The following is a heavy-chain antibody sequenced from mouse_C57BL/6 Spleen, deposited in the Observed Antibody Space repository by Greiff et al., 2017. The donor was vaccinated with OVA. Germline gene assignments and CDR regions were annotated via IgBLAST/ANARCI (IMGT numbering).Heavy chain of an antibody. D-gene: IGHD1-1*01. V-gene: IGHV1-53*01. CDR3: AREDYYDPNWYFDV. CDR2: INPSNGGT. J-gene: IGHJ1*03. CDR1: GYTFTSYW. Sequence: QVQLQQSGTELVKPGASVKLSCKASGYTFTSYWMHWVKQRPGQGLEWIGNINPSNGGTNYNEKFKSKATLTVDKSSSTAYMQLSSLTSEDSAVYYCAREDYYDPNWYFDVWGTGTTVTVSS.